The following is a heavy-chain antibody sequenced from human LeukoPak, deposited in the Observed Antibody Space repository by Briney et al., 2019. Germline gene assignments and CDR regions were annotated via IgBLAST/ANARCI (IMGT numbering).Heavy chain of an antibody. CDR2: IKHDGNWK. D-gene: IGHD6-19*01. V-gene: IGHV3-7*03. Sequence: GGSLRLSCAASGSTFGNYYMSWVRQAPGKGLEWVANIKHDGNWKFYADSVKGRFTVSRDNAEKLVYLHMSSLRAEDTAMYYCAREGDSSCSLGDYWGQGILVTVSS. CDR1: GSTFGNYY. CDR3: AREGDSSCSLGDY. J-gene: IGHJ4*02.